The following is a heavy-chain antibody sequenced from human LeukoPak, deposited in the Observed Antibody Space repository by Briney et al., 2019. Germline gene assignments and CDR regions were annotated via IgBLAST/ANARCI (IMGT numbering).Heavy chain of an antibody. CDR1: GYSFTSYS. Sequence: GASVKVSCKASGYSFTSYSMHWVRQAPGQGLEWMGIINPSGGSTSYAQKFQGRVTMTRDTSTSTVYMELSSLRSEDTAVYYCARDLGTYYDILTGFTNYYYGMDVWGQGTTVTVSS. V-gene: IGHV1-46*01. J-gene: IGHJ6*02. D-gene: IGHD3-9*01. CDR2: INPSGGST. CDR3: ARDLGTYYDILTGFTNYYYGMDV.